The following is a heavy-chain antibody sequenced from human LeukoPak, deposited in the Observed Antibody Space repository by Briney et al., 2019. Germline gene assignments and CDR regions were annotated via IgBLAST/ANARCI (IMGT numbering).Heavy chain of an antibody. J-gene: IGHJ3*02. Sequence: GGSLRLSCAASGFTFSSYAMSWVRQAPGKGLDWVSGITGSGGGTSYADSVKGRFTISRDNSKNTLYLQMNSLRAEDTAVYYCAKGNAITIFGDVFDIWGQGTMVTVSS. V-gene: IGHV3-23*01. CDR2: ITGSGGGT. CDR1: GFTFSSYA. D-gene: IGHD3-3*01. CDR3: AKGNAITIFGDVFDI.